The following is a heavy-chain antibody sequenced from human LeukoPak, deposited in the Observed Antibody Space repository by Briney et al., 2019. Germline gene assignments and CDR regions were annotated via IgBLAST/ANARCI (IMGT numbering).Heavy chain of an antibody. CDR2: ISYDGSEK. Sequence: GMSPRLSCAASGFTFRNYGMHWVRQVPGKGLEWVAVISYDGSEKYYTDSVEGRFTISRDNSKNTLYLQMDSLRAEDTAVYYCARDLSGRYTVDYWGQGTLVTVSS. D-gene: IGHD1-26*01. CDR3: ARDLSGRYTVDY. V-gene: IGHV3-30*03. J-gene: IGHJ4*02. CDR1: GFTFRNYG.